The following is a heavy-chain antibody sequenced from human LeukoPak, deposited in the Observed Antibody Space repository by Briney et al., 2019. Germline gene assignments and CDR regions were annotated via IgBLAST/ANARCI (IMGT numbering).Heavy chain of an antibody. CDR3: ARESGYSSGTKFDY. D-gene: IGHD6-19*01. CDR2: IWYDGSNK. CDR1: GFTFSSYG. V-gene: IGHV3-33*01. J-gene: IGHJ4*02. Sequence: GGSLRLSCAASGFTFSSYGMHWVRQAPGKGLEWVAVIWYDGSNKYYADSVKGRFTISRDNSKNTLYLQMNSLRAEDTAVYYCARESGYSSGTKFDYWGQGTLVTVSS.